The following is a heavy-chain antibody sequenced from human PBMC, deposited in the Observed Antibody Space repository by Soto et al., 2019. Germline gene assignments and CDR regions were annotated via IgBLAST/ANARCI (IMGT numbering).Heavy chain of an antibody. Sequence: SLRLSCAASGFTFSSYGMHWVRQAPGKGLEWVAVISYDGSNKYYADSVKGRFTISRDNSKYTLYLQMNSLRAEDTAVYYCAKGIAESYYYYYGMDVWGQGTTVT. D-gene: IGHD6-13*01. CDR3: AKGIAESYYYYYGMDV. V-gene: IGHV3-30*18. CDR1: GFTFSSYG. CDR2: ISYDGSNK. J-gene: IGHJ6*02.